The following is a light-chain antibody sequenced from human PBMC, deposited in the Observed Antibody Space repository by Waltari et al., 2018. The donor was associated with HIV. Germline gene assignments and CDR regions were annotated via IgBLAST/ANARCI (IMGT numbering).Light chain of an antibody. CDR1: QSISSSD. CDR3: QQYGNSPLT. CDR2: GAS. V-gene: IGKV3-20*01. J-gene: IGKJ4*01. Sequence: EIVLTQSPGTLSLSPGERATLSCRASQSISSSDLAWYQQKPGQAPRLLIYGASSGATGIPDRFSGSGSGTDFTLTISRLGPEDFAVYYCQQYGNSPLTFGGGTKVEIK.